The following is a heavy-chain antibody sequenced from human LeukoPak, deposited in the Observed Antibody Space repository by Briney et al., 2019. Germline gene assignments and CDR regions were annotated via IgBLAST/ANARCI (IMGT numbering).Heavy chain of an antibody. J-gene: IGHJ3*02. CDR1: GGTFSSYA. D-gene: IGHD3-10*01. CDR3: ARVRFGEPNDAFDI. V-gene: IGHV1-69*06. Sequence: GASVKVSCKASGGTFSSYAISWVRQAPGQGLEWMGGIIPIFGTANYAQKFQGRITITADKSTSTAYMELSSLRSEDTAVYYCARVRFGEPNDAFDIWGQGTMVTVSS. CDR2: IIPIFGTA.